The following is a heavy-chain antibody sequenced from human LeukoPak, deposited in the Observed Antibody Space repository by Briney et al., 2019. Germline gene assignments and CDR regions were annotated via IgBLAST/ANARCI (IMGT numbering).Heavy chain of an antibody. D-gene: IGHD4-17*01. CDR3: AKDITTVTTNAFDI. CDR1: GFTFDDYA. V-gene: IGHV3-9*03. J-gene: IGHJ3*02. CDR2: ISWNSGSI. Sequence: GGSLRLSCAASGFTFDDYAMHWVRQAPGKGLEWVSGISWNSGSIGYADSVKGRFTISRNNAKNSLYLQMNSLRAEDMALYYCAKDITTVTTNAFDIWGQGTMVTVSS.